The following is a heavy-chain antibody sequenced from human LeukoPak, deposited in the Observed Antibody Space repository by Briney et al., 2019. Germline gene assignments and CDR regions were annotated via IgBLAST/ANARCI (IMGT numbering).Heavy chain of an antibody. J-gene: IGHJ4*02. Sequence: SSVKVSCKGSGGTVRSYAIRWVRQAPPQGLEWMGRIIPIFGTANYPQKFQGRVTITTDESASTAYLELMSLRSEDTAVYYCARGVAYCGGDCYLILGYWGQGTLVTVSS. CDR1: GGTVRSYA. CDR2: IIPIFGTA. V-gene: IGHV1-69*05. D-gene: IGHD2-21*02. CDR3: ARGVAYCGGDCYLILGY.